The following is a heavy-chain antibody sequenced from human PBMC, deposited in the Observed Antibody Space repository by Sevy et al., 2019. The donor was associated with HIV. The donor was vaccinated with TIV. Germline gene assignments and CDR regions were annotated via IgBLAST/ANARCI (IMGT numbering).Heavy chain of an antibody. D-gene: IGHD2-15*01. CDR1: GGIFSSFP. CDR3: ARALTPRSWSFDY. V-gene: IGHV1-69*10. CDR2: IIPILDIP. J-gene: IGHJ4*02. Sequence: ASVKVSCKASGGIFSSFPIAWVRQAPGQGLEWMGGIIPILDIPNYAQKFQGRVTITADKSTSTAYMELTSLRSEDTAVYYCARALTPRSWSFDYWGQGTLVTVSS.